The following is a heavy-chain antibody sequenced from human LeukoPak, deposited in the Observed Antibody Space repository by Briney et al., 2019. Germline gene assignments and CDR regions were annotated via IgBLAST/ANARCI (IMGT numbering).Heavy chain of an antibody. V-gene: IGHV1-24*01. CDR1: GYTLTELS. J-gene: IGHJ3*02. CDR3: ATAPGSYYSDAFDI. CDR2: FDPEDGET. D-gene: IGHD3-10*01. Sequence: ASVKVSYKVSGYTLTELSMHWVRQAPGKGLEWMGGFDPEDGETIYAQKFQGRVTMTEDTSTDTAYMELSSLRSEDTAVYYCATAPGSYYSDAFDIWGQGTMVTVSS.